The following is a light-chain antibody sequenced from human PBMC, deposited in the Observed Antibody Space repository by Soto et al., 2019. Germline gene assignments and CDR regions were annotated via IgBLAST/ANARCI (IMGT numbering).Light chain of an antibody. CDR3: QHYGSSPRT. V-gene: IGKV3-20*01. CDR2: GAS. J-gene: IGKJ1*01. CDR1: QSVSSRY. Sequence: EIVLTQSPGTLSLSPGERATLSCRAGQSVSSRYSAWYQQKPGQAPRLLIYGASTRATGIPDRFSGSGSETDFTLTISRLEPEDFAVYYCQHYGSSPRTFGQGTKVDI.